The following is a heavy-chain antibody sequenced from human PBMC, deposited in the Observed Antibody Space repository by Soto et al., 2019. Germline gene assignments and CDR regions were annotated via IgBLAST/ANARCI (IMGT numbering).Heavy chain of an antibody. V-gene: IGHV3-13*05. J-gene: IGHJ4*02. CDR1: GFTFSSYD. CDR3: ASGVSGSRGSHAYYFDY. D-gene: IGHD3-10*01. CDR2: IGTAGDP. Sequence: GGSLRLSCAASGFTFSSYDMHWVRQATGKGLEWVSAIGTAGDPDYPGSGKGRFTISRKNAKNSLCLQMNSLRAGGTAVYYCASGVSGSRGSHAYYFDYWGQGTLVTVSS.